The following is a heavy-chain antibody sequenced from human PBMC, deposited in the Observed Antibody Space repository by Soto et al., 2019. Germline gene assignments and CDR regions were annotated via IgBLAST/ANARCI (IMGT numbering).Heavy chain of an antibody. CDR2: IYHSGST. Sequence: PSETLSLTCAVSGGSISSGGYSWSWIRQPPGKGLEWIGYIYHSGSTNYNPSLKSRVTVSVDTSKNQFSLKLSSVTAADTAVYYCARARGGYMDYWGQGTLVTVSS. J-gene: IGHJ4*02. CDR1: GGSISSGGYS. V-gene: IGHV4-30-2*01. CDR3: ARARGGYMDY. D-gene: IGHD2-15*01.